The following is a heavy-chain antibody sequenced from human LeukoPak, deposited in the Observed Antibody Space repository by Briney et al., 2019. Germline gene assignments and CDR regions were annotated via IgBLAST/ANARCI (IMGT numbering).Heavy chain of an antibody. J-gene: IGHJ4*02. CDR2: MNLDGSEK. CDR3: ARDDYGPAGY. Sequence: GGSLRLSCTTSGFTFSTYWMSWVRQAPGKGLEWVANMNLDGSEKYYVDSVKGRFTISRDNAKSSLYLQMNSLRAEDTAVYYCARDDYGPAGYGGQGTLVTVSS. CDR1: GFTFSTYW. D-gene: IGHD4-17*01. V-gene: IGHV3-7*01.